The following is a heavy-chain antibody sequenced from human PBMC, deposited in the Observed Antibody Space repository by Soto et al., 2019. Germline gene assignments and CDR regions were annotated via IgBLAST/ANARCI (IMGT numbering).Heavy chain of an antibody. J-gene: IGHJ6*02. D-gene: IGHD2-2*01. CDR1: GGKFLHDC. CDR2: IYPADSDT. Sequence: VSMRSPNTGSGGKFLHDCIRRMIKITGKGLEWMGSIYPADSDTRYSPAFQGQVTISADKSIRTAYLQWNSLKASDTAMYYCARIPHSTTSYNDYSFGMDVWAQAIT. CDR3: ARIPHSTTSYNDYSFGMDV. V-gene: IGHV5-51*01.